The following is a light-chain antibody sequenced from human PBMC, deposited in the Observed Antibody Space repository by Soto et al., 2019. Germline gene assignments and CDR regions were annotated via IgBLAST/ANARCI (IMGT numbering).Light chain of an antibody. CDR2: KAS. Sequence: DIQMTQSPSTLSASVGDRVTITCRASQSISSWLAWYQQKPGKAPKLLIYKASSLESGVPSRFXGSGSGTEFTLTISSLQPDDFATYYCQQYNSYSGITFGQGTRLEIK. CDR3: QQYNSYSGIT. V-gene: IGKV1-5*03. J-gene: IGKJ5*01. CDR1: QSISSW.